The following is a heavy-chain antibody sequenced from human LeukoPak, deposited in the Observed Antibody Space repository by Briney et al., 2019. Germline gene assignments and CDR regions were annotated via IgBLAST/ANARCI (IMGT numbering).Heavy chain of an antibody. Sequence: ASVKVSCKASGYTFTNYDINWVRQATGQGLEWMGYKNPNSGNSAYAQKFQGRVTITTYASRTTAYMELSGLRSEDTALYYCAREGLDYWGQGTLVTVSS. CDR2: KNPNSGNS. V-gene: IGHV1-8*01. J-gene: IGHJ4*02. CDR3: AREGLDY. CDR1: GYTFTNYD.